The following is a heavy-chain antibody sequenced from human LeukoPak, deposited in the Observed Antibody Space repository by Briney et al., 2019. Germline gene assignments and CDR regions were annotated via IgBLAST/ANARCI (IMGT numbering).Heavy chain of an antibody. CDR3: GSDTGGPES. CDR1: GFPFTSYN. Sequence: GGSLRLSCAASGFPFTSYNMHWIRQAPGKGLEWVAFIWSDGTFQNSADSVKGRFTVSRDNSKNTLYLHISSLRAEDPAVFYCGSDTGGPESWGQEPWSPSPQ. CDR2: IWSDGTFQ. J-gene: IGHJ5*01. D-gene: IGHD5-18*01. V-gene: IGHV3-33*03.